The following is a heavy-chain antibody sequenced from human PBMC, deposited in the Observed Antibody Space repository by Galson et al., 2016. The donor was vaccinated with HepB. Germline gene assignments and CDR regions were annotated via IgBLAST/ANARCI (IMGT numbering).Heavy chain of an antibody. D-gene: IGHD1-1*01. J-gene: IGHJ6*02. Sequence: SLRLSCAASGFAFSDYYMSWIRQAPGRGLEWLSFISGGGRDTNYADSVRSHFTVSRDNANNLLYLQMNSLSVEDTAIYYCARGPCRSTNCPTSYYGMDVWGQGTTVTVSS. V-gene: IGHV3-11*06. CDR2: ISGGGRDT. CDR1: GFAFSDYY. CDR3: ARGPCRSTNCPTSYYGMDV.